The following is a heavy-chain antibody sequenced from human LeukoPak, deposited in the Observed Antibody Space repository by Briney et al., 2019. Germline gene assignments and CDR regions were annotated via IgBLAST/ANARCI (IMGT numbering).Heavy chain of an antibody. CDR1: GFTFSSYW. V-gene: IGHV3-74*01. CDR2: INTDGTII. Sequence: GGSLRLSCAASGFTFSSYWMHWVRQTPGRGLVWVARINTDGTIIDYADSVQGRYTISRDNAKNSLYLQMNSLRAEDTAVYYCARAGTHSTSAYYFDYWGQGTLVTVSS. J-gene: IGHJ4*02. D-gene: IGHD6-6*01. CDR3: ARAGTHSTSAYYFDY.